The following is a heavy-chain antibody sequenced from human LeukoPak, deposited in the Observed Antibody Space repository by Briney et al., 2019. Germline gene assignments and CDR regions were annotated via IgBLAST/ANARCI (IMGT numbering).Heavy chain of an antibody. CDR1: GYNFTNYW. V-gene: IGHV5-51*01. J-gene: IGHJ4*02. CDR3: ARQGGYGDYGY. D-gene: IGHD4-17*01. CDR2: IYPGDSDT. Sequence: GESLKISCKGSGYNFTNYWIAWVRPMPGKGLEWMGIIYPGDSDTRYSPSFQGQVTISADKSISTAYLQWSSLKASDTAMYFCARQGGYGDYGYWGQGTLVTVSS.